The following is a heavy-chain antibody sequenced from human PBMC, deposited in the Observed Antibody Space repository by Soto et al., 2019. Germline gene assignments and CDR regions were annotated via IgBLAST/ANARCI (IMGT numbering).Heavy chain of an antibody. CDR1: GYSFTSYW. D-gene: IGHD2-2*02. CDR3: ARSLGYCSSTSCYTDYYYGMDV. CDR2: IDPSDSYT. V-gene: IGHV5-10-1*01. Sequence: GESLKISCKGSGYSFTSYWISWVRQMPGKGLEWMGRIDPSDSYTNYSPSFQGHVTISADKSISTAYLQWSSLRSEDTAVYYCARSLGYCSSTSCYTDYYYGMDVWGQGTTVTVSS. J-gene: IGHJ6*02.